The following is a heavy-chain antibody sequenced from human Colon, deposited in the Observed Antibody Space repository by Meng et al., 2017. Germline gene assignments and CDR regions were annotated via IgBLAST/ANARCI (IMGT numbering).Heavy chain of an antibody. CDR3: ARAVYDSSGYFSYYFDY. CDR2: VHNSGST. J-gene: IGHJ4*02. V-gene: IGHV4-61*02. Sequence: VHMKESGPALVKPSQTLSLPCTVSGDSIRRGSYYWSWVRQPAGKGLEWIGRVHNSGSTNYNPSLKSRVTISVDKSKNEVSLELTSVTAADTATYYCARAVYDSSGYFSYYFDYWGQGTLVTVSS. CDR1: GDSIRRGSYY. D-gene: IGHD3-22*01.